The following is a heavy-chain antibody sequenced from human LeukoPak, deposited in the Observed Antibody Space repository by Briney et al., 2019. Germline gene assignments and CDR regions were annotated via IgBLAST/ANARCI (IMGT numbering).Heavy chain of an antibody. CDR2: ISGSGGST. CDR1: GFTFSSYG. Sequence: GGSLRLSCAASGFTFSSYGMSWVRQAPGKGLEWVSAISGSGGSTYYADSVKGRFTISRDNSKNTLYLQMNSLRAEDTAVYYCAKTLASYSSSWYYYYYYYMDVWGKGTTVTVSS. CDR3: AKTLASYSSSWYYYYYYYMDV. V-gene: IGHV3-23*01. D-gene: IGHD6-13*01. J-gene: IGHJ6*03.